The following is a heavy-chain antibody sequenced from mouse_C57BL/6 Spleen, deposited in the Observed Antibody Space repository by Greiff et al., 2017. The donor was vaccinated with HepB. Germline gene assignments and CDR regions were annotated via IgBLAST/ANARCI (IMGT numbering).Heavy chain of an antibody. Sequence: EVQVVESGGGLVKPGGSLKLSCAASGFTFSSYAMSWVRQTPEKRLEWVATISDGGSYTYYPDNVKGRFTISRDNAKNNLYLQMSHLKSEDTAMYYCARVGYGYYAMDYWGQGTSVTVSS. CDR2: ISDGGSYT. CDR1: GFTFSSYA. D-gene: IGHD1-1*02. V-gene: IGHV5-4*01. J-gene: IGHJ4*01. CDR3: ARVGYGYYAMDY.